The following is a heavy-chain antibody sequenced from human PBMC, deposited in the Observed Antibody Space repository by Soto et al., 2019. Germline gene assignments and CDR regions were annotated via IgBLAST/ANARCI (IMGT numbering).Heavy chain of an antibody. CDR1: GYTFTRYG. D-gene: IGHD2-21*01. J-gene: IGHJ4*02. CDR3: ARVGGGDCFDY. V-gene: IGHV1-18*01. Sequence: QVQLVQSGTEVKKPGDSVKVSCKASGYTFTRYGISWVRQAPGQGLEWMGWINPYNGNRYYAQRLQGRVTMTTDTSKSTAYMELRSLRSDDTAVYYCARVGGGDCFDYWGQGTLVIVSS. CDR2: INPYNGNR.